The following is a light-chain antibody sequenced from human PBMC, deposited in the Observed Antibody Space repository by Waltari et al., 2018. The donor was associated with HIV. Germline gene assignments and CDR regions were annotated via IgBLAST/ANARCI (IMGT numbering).Light chain of an antibody. V-gene: IGLV1-47*01. J-gene: IGLJ3*02. CDR2: RDN. CDR1: SATVGNTA. Sequence: QSVLTQPPSASGTPGQRVTISCSGSSATVGNTASWYQQLPGTAPKVLIYRDNQRPSGVPDRFSGSRSGTSASLDVSGLRSEDEANYFCAAWDDILSGWVFGGGTKLTVL. CDR3: AAWDDILSGWV.